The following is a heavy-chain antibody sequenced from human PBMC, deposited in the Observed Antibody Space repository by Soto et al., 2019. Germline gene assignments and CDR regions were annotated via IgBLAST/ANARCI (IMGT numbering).Heavy chain of an antibody. J-gene: IGHJ4*02. CDR2: ISYDGSNK. CDR1: GFTFSSYA. D-gene: IGHD3-10*01. Sequence: PGGSLRLSCAASGFTFSSYAMHWVRQAPGKGLEWVAVISYDGSNKYYADSVKGRFTISRDNSKNTLYLQMNSLRAEDTAVYYCARDQGSGSYYFNYFDYWGQGTLVTVSS. CDR3: ARDQGSGSYYFNYFDY. V-gene: IGHV3-30-3*01.